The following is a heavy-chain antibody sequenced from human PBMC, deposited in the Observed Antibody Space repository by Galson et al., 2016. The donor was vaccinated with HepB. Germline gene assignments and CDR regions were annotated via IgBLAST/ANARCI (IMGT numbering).Heavy chain of an antibody. V-gene: IGHV1-69*13. D-gene: IGHD2-2*01. J-gene: IGHJ6*02. Sequence: SVKVSCKASGGTFSSYAISWVRQAPGQGLEWMGGIIPIFGTANYAQKFQGRVTITADESTSTAYMELSSLRSEDTAVYYCARGGPPRDIVVVPAAMNYYYGMDVWGQGTTVTGSS. CDR1: GGTFSSYA. CDR3: ARGGPPRDIVVVPAAMNYYYGMDV. CDR2: IIPIFGTA.